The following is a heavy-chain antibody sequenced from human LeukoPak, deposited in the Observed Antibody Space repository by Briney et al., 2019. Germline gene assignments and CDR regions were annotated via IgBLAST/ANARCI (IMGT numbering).Heavy chain of an antibody. V-gene: IGHV3-9*01. Sequence: GGSLRLSCAASGFTFDDYAMHWVRQAPGKGLEWVSGISWNSGSIGYADSVKGRFTISRDNAKNSLYLQMNSLRAEDTALYYCAKDRGIVGARYAFDIWGQGTMVTVSS. CDR3: AKDRGIVGARYAFDI. CDR2: ISWNSGSI. J-gene: IGHJ3*02. D-gene: IGHD1-26*01. CDR1: GFTFDDYA.